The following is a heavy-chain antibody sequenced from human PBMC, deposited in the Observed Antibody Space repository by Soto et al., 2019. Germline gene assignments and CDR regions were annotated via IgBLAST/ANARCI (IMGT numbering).Heavy chain of an antibody. CDR2: IKQDGSET. V-gene: IGHV3-7*01. CDR3: ARVDDSAWYTRDY. J-gene: IGHJ4*02. Sequence: LRLSCGASGFTFSSFWMNWVRQAPGKGLEWVANIKQDGSETSYVDSVKGRFTISRDNAKNSLYLQMNSLRAEDTAVYYCARVDDSAWYTRDYWGQGTLVTVSS. CDR1: GFTFSSFW. D-gene: IGHD6-19*01.